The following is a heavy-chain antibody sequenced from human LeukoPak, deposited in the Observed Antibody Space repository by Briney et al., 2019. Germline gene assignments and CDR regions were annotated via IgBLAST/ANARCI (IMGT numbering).Heavy chain of an antibody. CDR2: VSFDGYRK. J-gene: IGHJ4*02. V-gene: IGHV3-30*03. Sequence: GGSLRLSCAASGFTFSSFGMNWVRQSPGKGLEWVAGVSFDGYRKYYADSVEGRFTISRDNSERTLFLQMNSLRLDDAAVYYCARGAYYNTGTPSLLDFWGQGALVTVSS. D-gene: IGHD3-10*01. CDR3: ARGAYYNTGTPSLLDF. CDR1: GFTFSSFG.